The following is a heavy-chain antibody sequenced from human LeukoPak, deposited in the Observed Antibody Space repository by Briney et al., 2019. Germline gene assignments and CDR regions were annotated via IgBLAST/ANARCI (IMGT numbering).Heavy chain of an antibody. CDR1: GFTVSSNY. V-gene: IGHV3-53*01. D-gene: IGHD2-2*01. J-gene: IGHJ4*02. CDR3: ARATSLVPFDY. CDR2: IYSGGST. Sequence: GSLRLSCAASGFTVSSNYMSWVRQAPGKGLEWVSVIYSGGSTYYADSVKGRFTISRDNSKNTLYLQMNSLRAEDTAVYYCARATSLVPFDYWGQGTLVTVSS.